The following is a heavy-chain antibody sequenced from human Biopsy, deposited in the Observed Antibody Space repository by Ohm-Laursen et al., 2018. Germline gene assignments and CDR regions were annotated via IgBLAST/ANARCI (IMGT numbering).Heavy chain of an antibody. J-gene: IGHJ6*02. V-gene: IGHV4-59*01. Sequence: GTLSFTCTVSGGSISSDYWSWIRQTPGLGLEWIGYIYYSGSTNYNPSLKSRVTISVDTSKNQFSLRLNSVTAADTAVYYCARATNSTGWPYYYFYGMDVWGQGTTVTVSS. CDR2: IYYSGST. CDR3: ARATNSTGWPYYYFYGMDV. D-gene: IGHD2/OR15-2a*01. CDR1: GGSISSDY.